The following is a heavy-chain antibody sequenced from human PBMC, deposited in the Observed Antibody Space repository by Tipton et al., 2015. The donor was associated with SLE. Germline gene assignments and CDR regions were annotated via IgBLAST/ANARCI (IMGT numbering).Heavy chain of an antibody. Sequence: GSLRLSCTSSGFTFSTYAMNWVRQAPGKGLEWVSFISPSGTYITYADSLKGRFTISRDNAKNSLYLQMNSLRAEDTAVYYCAFSSSHSFDQWGQGTLVTVSS. CDR3: AFSSSHSFDQ. CDR2: ISPSGTYI. J-gene: IGHJ4*02. D-gene: IGHD6-13*01. CDR1: GFTFSTYA. V-gene: IGHV3-21*01.